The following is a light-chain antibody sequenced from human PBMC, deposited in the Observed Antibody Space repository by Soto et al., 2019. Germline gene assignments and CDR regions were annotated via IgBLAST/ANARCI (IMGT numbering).Light chain of an antibody. CDR3: QQSYSTPQT. CDR2: AAS. V-gene: IGKV1-39*01. J-gene: IGKJ2*01. Sequence: DIPMTQSPSSLSASVGDRITITCRASQNIRRNLNWYQQKPGKAPNLLISAASNLQSGVPSRFSGSGSGTDFTLTISSLQPEDFATYYCQQSYSTPQTFGQGTKMEIK. CDR1: QNIRRN.